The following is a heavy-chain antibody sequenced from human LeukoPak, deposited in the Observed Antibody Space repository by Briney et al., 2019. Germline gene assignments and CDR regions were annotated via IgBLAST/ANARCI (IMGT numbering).Heavy chain of an antibody. J-gene: IGHJ4*02. Sequence: GGSLRLSCAASGFTFSDYYMSSVRQAPGKGLEWISYVSQSGTTIYYAESVKGRFTISRDNGKNSLYLQMNSLRADDTAIYYCAREGHTYGSDYWGQGTLVTVSS. V-gene: IGHV3-11*01. CDR2: VSQSGTTI. CDR3: AREGHTYGSDY. CDR1: GFTFSDYY. D-gene: IGHD3-16*01.